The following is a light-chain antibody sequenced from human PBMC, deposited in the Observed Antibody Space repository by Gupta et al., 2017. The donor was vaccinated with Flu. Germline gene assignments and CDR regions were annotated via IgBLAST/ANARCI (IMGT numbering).Light chain of an antibody. J-gene: IGKJ3*01. V-gene: IGKV3-15*01. CDR2: GAS. Sequence: EIVMTQSPATLSVSPGERATLSCRASQTVANNLAWYQQKPGQAPRFVIYGASTRATGIPARFSGSGSWTDFTLTISSLQSEDFAVYYCQQYNNWPFTFGPGTKVDI. CDR1: QTVANN. CDR3: QQYNNWPFT.